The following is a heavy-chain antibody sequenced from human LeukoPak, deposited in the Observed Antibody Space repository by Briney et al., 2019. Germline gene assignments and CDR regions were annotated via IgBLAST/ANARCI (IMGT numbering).Heavy chain of an antibody. CDR2: ISVSGNT. CDR3: AKAPVTTCSRAYCYPFDY. Sequence: PGGSLRLSCAASGFTLSSYAMSWVRQGPGKGLEWVSAISVSGNTYHADSVKGRFTISRDSSKNTLYLQMNSLRAGDAAVYYCAKAPVTTCSRAYCYPFDYWCQGTLVTVSS. D-gene: IGHD2-21*01. CDR1: GFTLSSYA. V-gene: IGHV3-23*01. J-gene: IGHJ4*02.